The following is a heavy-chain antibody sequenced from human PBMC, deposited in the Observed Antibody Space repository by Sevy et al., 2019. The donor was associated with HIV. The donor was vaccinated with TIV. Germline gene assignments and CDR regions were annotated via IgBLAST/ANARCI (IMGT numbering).Heavy chain of an antibody. V-gene: IGHV4-39*01. CDR2: IYYSGST. CDR1: GGSISSSSYY. CDR3: ARPGITIFGVVMASAFDI. Sequence: SETLSLTCTVSGGSISSSSYYWGWIRQPPGKGLERIGSIYYSGSTYYNPSLKSRVTISVDTSKNQFSLKLSSVTAADTAVYYCARPGITIFGVVMASAFDIWGQGTMVTVSS. J-gene: IGHJ3*02. D-gene: IGHD3-3*01.